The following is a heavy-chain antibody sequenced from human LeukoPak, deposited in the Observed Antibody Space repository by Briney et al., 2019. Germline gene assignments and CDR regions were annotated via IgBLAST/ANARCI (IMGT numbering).Heavy chain of an antibody. Sequence: SETLSLTCTVSGGSISSSSYYWGWIRQPPGKGLEWIGSIYYSGSTYYNPSLKSRVTISVDTSKNQFSLKLSSVTAADTAVYYCARFSGSYHQPLGSADYWGQGTLVTVSS. CDR2: IYYSGST. CDR3: ARFSGSYHQPLGSADY. CDR1: GGSISSSSYY. J-gene: IGHJ4*02. D-gene: IGHD1-26*01. V-gene: IGHV4-39*01.